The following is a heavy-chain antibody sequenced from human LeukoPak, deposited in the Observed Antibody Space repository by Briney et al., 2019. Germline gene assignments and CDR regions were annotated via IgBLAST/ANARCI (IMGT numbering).Heavy chain of an antibody. Sequence: PSETLSLTCAVSGYSISSGYYWGWIRQPPGNGLEWIGSIDHSGSTYYNPSLKSRVTISVDTSKNQFSLKLSSVTAADTAVYYCARLRSTVTYYDFWSGYYTRDYWGQGTLVTVCS. CDR2: IDHSGST. CDR3: ARLRSTVTYYDFWSGYYTRDY. J-gene: IGHJ4*02. V-gene: IGHV4-38-2*01. CDR1: GYSISSGYY. D-gene: IGHD3-3*01.